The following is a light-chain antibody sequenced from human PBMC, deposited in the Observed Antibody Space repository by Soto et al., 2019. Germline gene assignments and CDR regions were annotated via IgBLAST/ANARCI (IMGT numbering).Light chain of an antibody. CDR1: SSDVGGYDY. CDR2: DVT. CDR3: CSYGGSFPYV. J-gene: IGLJ1*01. Sequence: QSALTQPPSVSGSPGQSVTISCTGTSSDVGGYDYVSWYQQHPGKAPKLLIYDVTKRPSGGPDRFSGSKSGNTASLTISGLQAEDEADFFCCSYGGSFPYVFGTGTKLTVL. V-gene: IGLV2-11*01.